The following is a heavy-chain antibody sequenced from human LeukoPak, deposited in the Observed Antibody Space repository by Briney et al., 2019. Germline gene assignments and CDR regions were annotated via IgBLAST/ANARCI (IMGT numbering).Heavy chain of an antibody. CDR1: GGTFSSYA. Sequence: SVKVSCKASGGTFSSYAISWVRQAPGQGLDWMGGIIPIFGTANYAQKFQGRVTITADESTSTAYMELSSLRSEDTAVYYCARDTDSRPNWFDPWGQGTLVTVSS. D-gene: IGHD6-13*01. CDR2: IIPIFGTA. J-gene: IGHJ5*02. V-gene: IGHV1-69*01. CDR3: ARDTDSRPNWFDP.